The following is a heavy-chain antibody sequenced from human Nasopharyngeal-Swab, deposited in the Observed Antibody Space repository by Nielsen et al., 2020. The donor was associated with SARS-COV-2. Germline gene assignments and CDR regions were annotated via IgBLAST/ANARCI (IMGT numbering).Heavy chain of an antibody. Sequence: GESLKISCAASGSSFNSYALHWVRQAPGKGLEWVASISHDENNRHYADSVKGRFALSRDSSSSTVDLQMNSLTAEDTAIYYCARDSASISIFGVIIGAGHLQYWGQGALVTVSS. V-gene: IGHV3-30*09. CDR3: ARDSASISIFGVIIGAGHLQY. J-gene: IGHJ4*02. D-gene: IGHD3-3*01. CDR1: GSSFNSYA. CDR2: ISHDENNR.